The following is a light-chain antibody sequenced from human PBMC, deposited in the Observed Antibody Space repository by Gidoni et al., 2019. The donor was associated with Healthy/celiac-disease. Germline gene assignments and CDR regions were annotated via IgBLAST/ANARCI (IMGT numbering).Light chain of an antibody. CDR2: GAS. CDR1: QSVSSN. Sequence: EIVMTQSPATLSVSPGERATLSCRASQSVSSNLAWYQQKPGQAPRLLIYGASTRVTGIPARFSGSGSGTEFTLTISSLQSEDFAVYYCRQYNDWPKTFGQGTKVEIK. J-gene: IGKJ1*01. V-gene: IGKV3-15*01. CDR3: RQYNDWPKT.